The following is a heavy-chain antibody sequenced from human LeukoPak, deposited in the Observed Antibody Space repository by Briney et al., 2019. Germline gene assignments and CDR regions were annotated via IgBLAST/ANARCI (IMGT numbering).Heavy chain of an antibody. CDR1: GGSISSNNW. CDR3: ARMGNPATVTADY. Sequence: PSGTLSLTCAVSGGSISSNNWWSWVRQPPGKGLEWIGEIFHSGSTIYNPSLKSRVTISLDTSKNQFSLKMNSVTAADTAVYYCARMGNPATVTADYWGQGTLVTVSS. J-gene: IGHJ4*02. CDR2: IFHSGST. D-gene: IGHD4-17*01. V-gene: IGHV4-4*02.